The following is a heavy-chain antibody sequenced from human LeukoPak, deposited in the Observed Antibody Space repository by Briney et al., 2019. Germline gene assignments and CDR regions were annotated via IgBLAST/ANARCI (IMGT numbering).Heavy chain of an antibody. CDR2: MKYDGSEE. J-gene: IGHJ3*02. CDR1: GFTFSSYW. D-gene: IGHD3-22*01. Sequence: GGSLRLSCVASGFTFSSYWMSWVRQAPGKGLEWVAVMKYDGSEEYFVASVKGRFTISRDNAKNSLSLQMNSLRAEDTAVYYCARDWHHSDSRDFAFDIWGQGTMVTVSS. CDR3: ARDWHHSDSRDFAFDI. V-gene: IGHV3-7*01.